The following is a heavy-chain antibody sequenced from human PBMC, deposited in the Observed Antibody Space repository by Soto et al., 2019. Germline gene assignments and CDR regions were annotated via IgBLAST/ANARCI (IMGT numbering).Heavy chain of an antibody. CDR2: IYYSGST. D-gene: IGHD5-18*01. J-gene: IGHJ5*02. CDR3: ASLKLGYSTFDP. Sequence: PSETLSLTCAVYGGSFSGYYWTWIRQPPGKGLEWIGYIYYSGSTYYNPSLKSRVTISVDTSKNQFSLKLSSVTAADTAVYYCASLKLGYSTFDPWGQGTLVTVSS. V-gene: IGHV4-30-4*08. CDR1: GGSFSGYY.